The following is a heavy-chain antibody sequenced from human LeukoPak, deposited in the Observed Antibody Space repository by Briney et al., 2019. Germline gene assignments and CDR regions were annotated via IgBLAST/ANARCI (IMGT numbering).Heavy chain of an antibody. CDR3: ARHLYGSGSSYYYYYGMDV. CDR2: INPGDSDT. J-gene: IGHJ6*02. Sequence: GESLKISCQASGSRFTSSWIGWARQLPGKGLEWMAIINPGDSDTRYSPSFQGQVTISADKSISTAYLQWSSLKASDTAMYYCARHLYGSGSSYYYYYGMDVWGQGTTVTVSS. V-gene: IGHV5-51*01. D-gene: IGHD3-10*01. CDR1: GSRFTSSW.